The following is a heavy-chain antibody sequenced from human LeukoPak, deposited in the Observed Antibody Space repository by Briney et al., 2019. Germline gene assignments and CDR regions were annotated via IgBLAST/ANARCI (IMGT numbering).Heavy chain of an antibody. Sequence: GGSLRLSCAASGFTVSSNYMSWVRQAPGKGLEWVSVNYSGGSTYYADSVKGRFTISRDNSKNTLYLQMNSLRAEDTAVYYCASRAVVGYYYFDYWGQGTLVTVSS. CDR2: NYSGGST. CDR1: GFTVSSNY. D-gene: IGHD6-19*01. CDR3: ASRAVVGYYYFDY. J-gene: IGHJ4*02. V-gene: IGHV3-53*01.